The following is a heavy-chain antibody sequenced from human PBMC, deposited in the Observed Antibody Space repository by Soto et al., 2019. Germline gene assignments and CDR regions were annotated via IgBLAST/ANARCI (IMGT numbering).Heavy chain of an antibody. J-gene: IGHJ3*02. CDR2: IKQDGSEK. CDR3: ARDLFEAARRASYAFDI. Sequence: GGSLRLSCAASAFTFSSYWMSWVRQAPGKGLEWVANIKQDGSEKYYVDSVKGRFTISRDNTKNSLYLQMKSLRAKDAAVYYCARDLFEAARRASYAFDIWGQGTMVTVS. CDR1: AFTFSSYW. V-gene: IGHV3-7*03. D-gene: IGHD6-6*01.